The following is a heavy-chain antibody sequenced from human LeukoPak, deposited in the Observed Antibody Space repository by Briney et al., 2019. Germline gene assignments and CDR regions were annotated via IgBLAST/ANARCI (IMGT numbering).Heavy chain of an antibody. D-gene: IGHD3-10*01. Sequence: GGSLRLSCAASGLTFSSYWMSWVRQAPGKGLEWVANIKQDGSEKHYVDSVTGRFTISRDNTKNSLYLQMNSLRADDTAVYYCARVQSGSGGYGVWDYWGQGTLVTVSS. J-gene: IGHJ4*02. CDR1: GLTFSSYW. CDR3: ARVQSGSGGYGVWDY. CDR2: IKQDGSEK. V-gene: IGHV3-7*01.